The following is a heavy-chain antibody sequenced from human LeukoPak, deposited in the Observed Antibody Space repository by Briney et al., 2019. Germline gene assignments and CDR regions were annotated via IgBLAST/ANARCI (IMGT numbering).Heavy chain of an antibody. Sequence: GGPLRLSCAASGFAFSSDAMSWVRQTPGKGLEWVSAISGGGGSTYYADSVKGRFTISRDNSKNTLYLQMNSLRAEDTAVYYCAKDKRGGPYRVDYWGQGTLVTVSS. J-gene: IGHJ4*02. D-gene: IGHD3-16*02. CDR1: GFAFSSDA. CDR2: ISGGGGST. V-gene: IGHV3-23*01. CDR3: AKDKRGGPYRVDY.